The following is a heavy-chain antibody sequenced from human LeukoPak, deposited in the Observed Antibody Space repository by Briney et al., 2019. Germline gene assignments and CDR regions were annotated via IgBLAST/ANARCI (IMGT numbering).Heavy chain of an antibody. CDR2: ISSSSSYI. V-gene: IGHV3-21*01. J-gene: IGHJ4*02. CDR1: GFTFSSYS. CDR3: AKDNLPWGVGAPGY. Sequence: PGGSLGLSCAASGFTFSSYSMNWVRQAPGKGLEWVSSISSSSSYIYYADSVKGRFTISRDNSKNTVYLQMNSLRGEDTAVYYCAKDNLPWGVGAPGYWGQGTLVSVSS. D-gene: IGHD1-26*01.